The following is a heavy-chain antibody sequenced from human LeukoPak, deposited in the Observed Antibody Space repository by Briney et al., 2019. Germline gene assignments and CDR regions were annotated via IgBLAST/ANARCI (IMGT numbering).Heavy chain of an antibody. D-gene: IGHD6-19*01. V-gene: IGHV3-7*05. Sequence: GGPLRLSCGAPGFTFSSYWMSWVRQAPGKGLEWVANIKQDGSEEYYVDSMKGRFTISRDNAKNSLYLQMNSLRAEDTAVYYCARARLTAYYYYGMDVWGQGTTVTVSS. J-gene: IGHJ6*02. CDR1: GFTFSSYW. CDR3: ARARLTAYYYYGMDV. CDR2: IKQDGSEE.